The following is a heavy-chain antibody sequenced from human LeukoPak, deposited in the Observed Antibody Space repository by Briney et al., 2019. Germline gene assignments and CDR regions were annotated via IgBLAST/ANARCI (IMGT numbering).Heavy chain of an antibody. CDR3: AREPRGGELVIPFDP. D-gene: IGHD3-9*01. J-gene: IGHJ5*02. CDR2: ISSTSTYI. Sequence: GGSLRLSCAASGFTFSSYTVNWVRQAPGKGLEWVSSISSTSTYIYYADSVKGRFTISRDNAKNSLYLQMNSLRAEDTAVYYCAREPRGGELVIPFDPWGQGTLVTVSS. V-gene: IGHV3-21*01. CDR1: GFTFSSYT.